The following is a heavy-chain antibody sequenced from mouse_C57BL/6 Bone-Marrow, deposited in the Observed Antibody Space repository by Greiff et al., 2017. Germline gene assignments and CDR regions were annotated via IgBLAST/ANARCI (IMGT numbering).Heavy chain of an antibody. Sequence: EVQRVESGGGLVQPGGSLKLSCAASGFTFSDYYMYWVRQTPEKRLEWVAYISNGGGSTYYPDTVKGRFTISRDNAKNTLYLQMSRLKSEDTAMYYCATLDYYGSSSDWYFDVWGTGTTVTVSS. CDR3: ATLDYYGSSSDWYFDV. J-gene: IGHJ1*03. V-gene: IGHV5-12*01. D-gene: IGHD1-1*01. CDR2: ISNGGGST. CDR1: GFTFSDYY.